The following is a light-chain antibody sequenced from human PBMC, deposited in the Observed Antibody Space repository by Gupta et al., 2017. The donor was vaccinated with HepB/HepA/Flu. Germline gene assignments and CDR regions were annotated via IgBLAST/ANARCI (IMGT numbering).Light chain of an antibody. CDR1: SSDVGGYNY. Sequence: QSALPQPASVSGSPGQPITISCLGTSSDVGGYNYVSWYQQHPGKAPKLMIYDVSNRPSGVSNRFSGSKSGNTASLTISGLQAEDEADYYCSSYTSSSTLVFGGGTKLTVL. CDR2: DVS. V-gene: IGLV2-14*01. J-gene: IGLJ2*01. CDR3: SSYTSSSTLV.